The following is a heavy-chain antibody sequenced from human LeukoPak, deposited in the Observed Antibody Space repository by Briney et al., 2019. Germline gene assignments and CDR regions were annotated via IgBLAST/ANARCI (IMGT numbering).Heavy chain of an antibody. CDR3: AREFSGYSYAFDI. CDR2: ISAYNGNT. CDR1: GYTFTSYG. J-gene: IGHJ3*02. D-gene: IGHD5-18*01. V-gene: IGHV1-18*01. Sequence: GASVKVSCKASGYTFTSYGISWVRHAPAQGLEWMGWISAYNGNTNYAQTLQGRVTMTTDTSTSTAYMELRSLRSDDTAAYYCAREFSGYSYAFDIWGQGTMVTVSS.